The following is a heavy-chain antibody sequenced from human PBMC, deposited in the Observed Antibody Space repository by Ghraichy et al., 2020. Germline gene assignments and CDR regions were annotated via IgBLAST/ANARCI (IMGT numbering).Heavy chain of an antibody. Sequence: SQTLSLTCAISGDSVSSNSAAWNWIRQSPSRGLEWLGRTYYRSKWYNDYAVSVKSRITINPDTSKNQFSLQLNSVTPEDTAVYYCARARFTGLGYYYYYYGMDVWGQGTTVTVSS. J-gene: IGHJ6*02. CDR2: TYYRSKWYN. V-gene: IGHV6-1*01. CDR1: GDSVSSNSAA. CDR3: ARARFTGLGYYYYYYGMDV. D-gene: IGHD2-2*03.